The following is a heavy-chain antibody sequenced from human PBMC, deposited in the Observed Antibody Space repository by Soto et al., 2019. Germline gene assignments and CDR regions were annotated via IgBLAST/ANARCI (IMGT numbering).Heavy chain of an antibody. V-gene: IGHV1-18*01. CDR3: ARGLECYDILTRYYNYSYYYYMDV. Sequence: ASVKVSCKASGYTFASYGISWVRQAPGQGLEWMGWISAYNGNTNYAQKLQGRVTMTTDTSTSTAYMELRSLRSDDTAVYYCARGLECYDILTRYYNYSYYYYMDVWGKGTTVTVSS. CDR2: ISAYNGNT. CDR1: GYTFASYG. D-gene: IGHD3-9*01. J-gene: IGHJ6*03.